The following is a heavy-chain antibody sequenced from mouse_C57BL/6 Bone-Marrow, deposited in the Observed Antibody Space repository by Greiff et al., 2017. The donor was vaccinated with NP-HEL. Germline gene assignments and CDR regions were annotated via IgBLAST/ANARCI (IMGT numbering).Heavy chain of an antibody. Sequence: QVQLQQSGPELVKPGASVKISCKASGYAFSSSWMNWVKQRPGKGLEWIGRIYPGGGATNYTGKFKGKATLTADKSSRTAYMQLSSLTSETAAVYTCAYYPSNYYDSSSCYALDYWGQGTSVTVSS. J-gene: IGHJ4*01. CDR2: IYPGGGAT. CDR3: AYYPSNYYDSSSCYALDY. V-gene: IGHV1-82*01. D-gene: IGHD1-1*01. CDR1: GYAFSSSW.